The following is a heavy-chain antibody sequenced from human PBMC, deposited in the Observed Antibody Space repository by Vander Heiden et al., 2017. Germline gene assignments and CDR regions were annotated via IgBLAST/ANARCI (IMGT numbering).Heavy chain of an antibody. D-gene: IGHD1-7*01. V-gene: IGHV3-30*18. Sequence: QVQLVASGGGVAQPGRSLRLSCVGSGFTFSSYGMHWVRPAPGKGLEGVAVISYDGNNKDYADSVKGRFTISRDNSKNTLYLEMNSLRVEDSSVYYCAKDKGGSNYVVYYYYGMDVWGQGTTVTVSS. CDR2: ISYDGNNK. J-gene: IGHJ6*02. CDR3: AKDKGGSNYVVYYYYGMDV. CDR1: GFTFSSYG.